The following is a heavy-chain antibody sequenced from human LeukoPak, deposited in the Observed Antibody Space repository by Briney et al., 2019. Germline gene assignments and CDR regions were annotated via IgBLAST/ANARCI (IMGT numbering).Heavy chain of an antibody. CDR3: ARSRYCSGGSCYVCDY. CDR2: INQDGTEK. J-gene: IGHJ4*02. D-gene: IGHD2-15*01. Sequence: PGGSLRLSCAASGFPFSTYWMSWVRQAPGKGLEWVANINQDGTEKYYVDSVKGRFTISRDYAKNSLYLQMNSLRVEDTAVYYCARSRYCSGGSCYVCDYWGQGTLVTVSS. V-gene: IGHV3-7*01. CDR1: GFPFSTYW.